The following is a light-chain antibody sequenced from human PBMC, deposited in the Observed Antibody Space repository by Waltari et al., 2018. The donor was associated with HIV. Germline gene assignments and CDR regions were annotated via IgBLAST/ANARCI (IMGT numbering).Light chain of an antibody. Sequence: EAVMTQSPATLSVSPGETATLSCRARHGINNNLAWYQQKPGQAPRLLIFDTSARATGIPDRVSGSGSGTEFTLTISSLQSEDFAVYYCQQYDDWTVFGGGTKVDIK. CDR3: QQYDDWTV. CDR2: DTS. V-gene: IGKV3-15*01. J-gene: IGKJ4*01. CDR1: HGINNN.